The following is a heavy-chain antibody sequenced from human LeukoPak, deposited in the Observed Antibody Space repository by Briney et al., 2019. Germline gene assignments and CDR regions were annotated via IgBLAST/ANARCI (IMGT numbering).Heavy chain of an antibody. CDR2: IYYSGST. D-gene: IGHD4-23*01. V-gene: IGHV4-59*01. J-gene: IGHJ6*03. Sequence: SETLSLTCTVSGGSISSYYWSWIRQPPGKGLEWIGYIYYSGSTNYNPSLKSRVTISVDTSKNQFSLKLSSVTAADTAVYYCARAPTVVTQYYMDVWGKGTTVTIYS. CDR3: ARAPTVVTQYYMDV. CDR1: GGSISSYY.